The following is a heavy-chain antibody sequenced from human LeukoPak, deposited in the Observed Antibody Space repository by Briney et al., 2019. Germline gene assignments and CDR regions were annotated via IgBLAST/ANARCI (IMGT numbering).Heavy chain of an antibody. CDR1: GFTFDDYA. CDR3: ARTYYYYGMDV. Sequence: PGGSLRLSCAASGFTFDDYALYWVRQAPGKGLEWISLISGDGGTTYYADSLNGRFTISRDNSKNSLYLQMNSLRTEDTALYYCARTYYYYGMDVWGQGTTVTVSS. V-gene: IGHV3-43*02. CDR2: ISGDGGTT. J-gene: IGHJ6*02.